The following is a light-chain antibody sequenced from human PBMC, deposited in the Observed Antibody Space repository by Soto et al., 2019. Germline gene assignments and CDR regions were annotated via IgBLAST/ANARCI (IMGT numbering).Light chain of an antibody. CDR3: QQYDGSPPWT. V-gene: IGKV3-20*01. CDR1: QSVSSTS. Sequence: EIVLTQSPGTLSFSPGERATLSCRASQSVSSTSLAWYQQKPGQAPRLLIYGASNRGTGIPDRFSGSGSGTDFTLTISRLEPADFAVYYCQQYDGSPPWTFGLGTKVEFK. J-gene: IGKJ1*01. CDR2: GAS.